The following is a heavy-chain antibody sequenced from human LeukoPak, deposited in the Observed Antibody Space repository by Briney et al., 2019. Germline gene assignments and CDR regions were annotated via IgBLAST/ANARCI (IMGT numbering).Heavy chain of an antibody. CDR3: AIQKGRIAVAVDY. V-gene: IGHV3-48*03. CDR2: ISSSGSTT. CDR1: RFTFSSYE. Sequence: PGGSLRLSCAASRFTFSSYEMNWVRQAPGKGLEWVSYISSSGSTTYYAASVKGRFTISRDNAKNSLYLQMNSLRVEDTAVYYCAIQKGRIAVAVDYWGQGTLVTVSS. D-gene: IGHD6-19*01. J-gene: IGHJ4*02.